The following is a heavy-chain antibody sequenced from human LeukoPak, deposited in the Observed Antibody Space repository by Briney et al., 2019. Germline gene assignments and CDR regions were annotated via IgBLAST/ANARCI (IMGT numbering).Heavy chain of an antibody. CDR2: ISWNSGSI. CDR1: GFTFDDYA. CDR3: AKASTYSSSGGLIDY. D-gene: IGHD6-6*01. V-gene: IGHV3-9*01. J-gene: IGHJ4*02. Sequence: GRSLRLSCAASGFTFDDYAMHWVRQAPGKGLEWVSGISWNSGSIGYADSVKGRFTISRDNAKNSLYLQMNSLGAEDTALYYCAKASTYSSSGGLIDYWGQGTLVTVSS.